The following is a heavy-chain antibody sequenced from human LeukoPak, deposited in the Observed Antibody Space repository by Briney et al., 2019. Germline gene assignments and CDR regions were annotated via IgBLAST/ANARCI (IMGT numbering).Heavy chain of an antibody. J-gene: IGHJ3*02. D-gene: IGHD2-2*01. V-gene: IGHV7-4-1*02. Sequence: ASVKVSCKASGYTFTKFAMNWLRQAPGQGLEGMGWINTNTENPTYAQGFTGRLVFSLDTSISTAYLQISRLEAEDTAVYYCARTRYCDSTSCLGGRGAFDMWGQGTMVTVSS. CDR1: GYTFTKFA. CDR3: ARTRYCDSTSCLGGRGAFDM. CDR2: INTNTENP.